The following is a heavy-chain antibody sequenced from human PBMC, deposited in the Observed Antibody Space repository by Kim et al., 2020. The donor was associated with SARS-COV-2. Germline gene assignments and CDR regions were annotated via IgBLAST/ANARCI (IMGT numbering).Heavy chain of an antibody. J-gene: IGHJ3*02. Sequence: RVTISVDTSKNQFSLKLSSVTAADTAVYYCARSPISVMITFGLENRFAFDIWGQGTMVTVSS. D-gene: IGHD3-16*01. V-gene: IGHV4-39*07. CDR3: ARSPISVMITFGLENRFAFDI.